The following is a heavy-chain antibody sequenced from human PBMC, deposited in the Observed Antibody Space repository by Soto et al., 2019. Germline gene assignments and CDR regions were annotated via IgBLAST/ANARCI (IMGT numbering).Heavy chain of an antibody. CDR1: GFTFSCYA. D-gene: IGHD1-1*01. Sequence: QVQLVESGGGVVQPGKSLRLSCAASGFTFSCYAMHWARQAPGKGLEWVTVISIRGGDEYYAESVRGRFTVSRDDSKNTLYLQMDSLRVEDTAVYYCARGTIVARQHLDYWGQGTLVNVSS. CDR3: ARGTIVARQHLDY. J-gene: IGHJ4*02. CDR2: ISIRGGDE. V-gene: IGHV3-30*03.